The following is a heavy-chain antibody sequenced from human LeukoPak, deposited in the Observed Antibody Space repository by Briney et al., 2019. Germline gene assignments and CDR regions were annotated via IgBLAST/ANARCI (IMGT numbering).Heavy chain of an antibody. CDR2: FGPEDGET. CDR3: AAFMITFGGVIAASFDY. V-gene: IGHV1-24*01. D-gene: IGHD3-16*02. Sequence: GASVKVSCKVSGYTLTELSMHWLRQAPGKGLEWMGGFGPEDGETIYAQKFQGRVTMTEDTSTDTAYMELSSLRSEDTAVYYCAAFMITFGGVIAASFDYRGQGTLVTVSS. J-gene: IGHJ4*02. CDR1: GYTLTELS.